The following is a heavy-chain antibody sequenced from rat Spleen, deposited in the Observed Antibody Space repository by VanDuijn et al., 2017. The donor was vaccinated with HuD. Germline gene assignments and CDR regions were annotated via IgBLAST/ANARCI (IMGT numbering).Heavy chain of an antibody. J-gene: IGHJ2*01. Sequence: EVQLVESDGGLVQPGRSLKLSCAASGFTFSDYYMAWVRQAPTKGLEWVATISYDGSSTYYRDSVKGRFTISRDNAKSTLYLQMDSLRSEDTATYYCARPLRRVSHYFDYWGQGVMVTVSS. V-gene: IGHV5-29*01. CDR2: ISYDGSST. CDR3: ARPLRRVSHYFDY. D-gene: IGHD1-11*01. CDR1: GFTFSDYY.